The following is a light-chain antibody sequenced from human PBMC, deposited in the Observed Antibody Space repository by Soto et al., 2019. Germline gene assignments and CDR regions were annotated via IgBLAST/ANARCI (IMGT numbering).Light chain of an antibody. CDR3: QHYSTFPLT. V-gene: IGKV1-39*01. J-gene: IGKJ4*01. CDR1: QNVAHF. CDR2: ATS. Sequence: EIQRTQSPSSLAASVGDRVTITCRASQNVAHFLNWYQQKPGKAPKLLIYATSSLHSGVPSRFSGSGFGTDFTLTISSLQPSDSATYYCQHYSTFPLTFAGGTKVDIK.